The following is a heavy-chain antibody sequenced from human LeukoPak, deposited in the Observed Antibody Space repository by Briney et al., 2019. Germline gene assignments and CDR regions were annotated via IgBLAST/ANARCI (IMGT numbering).Heavy chain of an antibody. CDR2: INDRGITT. V-gene: IGHV3-48*01. CDR1: GFTFSSYS. Sequence: PGGSLRLSCAASGFTFSSYSMNWIRQAPGKGLEWVSAINDRGITTNYADSVKGRFTISRDNSKNTLYLQMNSLRAEDTAVYYCAREGTYYYDSSGFSPFDYWGQGTLVTVSS. J-gene: IGHJ4*02. CDR3: AREGTYYYDSSGFSPFDY. D-gene: IGHD3-22*01.